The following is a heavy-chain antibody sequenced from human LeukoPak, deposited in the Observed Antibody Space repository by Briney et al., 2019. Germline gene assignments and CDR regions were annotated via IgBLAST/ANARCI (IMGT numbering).Heavy chain of an antibody. CDR3: ASRTAMVTTDAFDI. Sequence: GGSLRLSCAASGFTFSSSSMNWVRQAPGKGLEWVSSISSSSSYIYYADSLMGRFTISRGNAKNSLYLQMNSLRAEDTAVYYCASRTAMVTTDAFDIWGQGTMVTVSS. CDR1: GFTFSSSS. J-gene: IGHJ3*02. CDR2: ISSSSSYI. D-gene: IGHD5-18*01. V-gene: IGHV3-21*01.